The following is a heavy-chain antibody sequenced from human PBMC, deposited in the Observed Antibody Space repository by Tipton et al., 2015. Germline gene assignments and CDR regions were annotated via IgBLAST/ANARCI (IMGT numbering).Heavy chain of an antibody. CDR3: ARASIIQGYYHDSSRYYLFNS. CDR1: GGSFSDYY. J-gene: IGHJ5*02. D-gene: IGHD3-22*01. Sequence: TLSLTCTVSGGSFSDYYWSWIRQSPGEGLEWIGYIYYSGSTNYNPSLRSRLAMSMDTSKNQFSLKLSSVISADTAVHYCARASIIQGYYHDSSRYYLFNSWGQGSLVTVSS. CDR2: IYYSGST. V-gene: IGHV4-59*01.